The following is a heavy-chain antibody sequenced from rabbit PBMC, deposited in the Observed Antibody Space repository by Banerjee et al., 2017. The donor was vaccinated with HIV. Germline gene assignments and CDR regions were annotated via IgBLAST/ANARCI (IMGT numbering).Heavy chain of an antibody. D-gene: IGHD4-1*01. J-gene: IGHJ4*01. CDR2: INTSSGNT. Sequence: QEQLVESGGGLVQPGGSLTLSCKASGFDFSTYYMSWVRQAPGKGPEWIGYINTSSGNTVYASWAKGRFTISKTSSTTVTLQMTSLTAADTSTYFCARDLAGVIGWNFNLWGQGTLVTVS. CDR1: GFDFSTYYM. CDR3: ARDLAGVIGWNFNL. V-gene: IGHV1S45*01.